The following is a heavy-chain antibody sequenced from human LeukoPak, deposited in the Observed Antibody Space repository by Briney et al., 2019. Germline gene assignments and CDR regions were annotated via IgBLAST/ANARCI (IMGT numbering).Heavy chain of an antibody. D-gene: IGHD1-1*01. CDR2: VSSSSSYI. Sequence: PGGSLRLSCVVSGFTFSSYNMNWVRQAPGKGLEWVSSVSSSSSYIYYADSVKGRFTISRDNAKNSLYLQMNSLRAEDTAVYCCATYDFRGTTGVDVWGQGTTVTVSS. V-gene: IGHV3-21*01. CDR1: GFTFSSYN. CDR3: ATYDFRGTTGVDV. J-gene: IGHJ6*02.